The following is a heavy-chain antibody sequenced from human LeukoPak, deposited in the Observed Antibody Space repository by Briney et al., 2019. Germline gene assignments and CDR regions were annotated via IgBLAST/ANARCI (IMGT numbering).Heavy chain of an antibody. J-gene: IGHJ4*02. CDR1: GFTFDDYG. D-gene: IGHD3-22*01. CDR2: INWDAGST. Sequence: GGSLRLSCAASGFTFDDYGMSWVRQAPGKGLEWVSGINWDAGSTGYADSVKGRFTISRDNAKNSLYLQMNSLRAEDTALYYCARARRKYYDQPPDYWGQGTLVTVSS. V-gene: IGHV3-20*04. CDR3: ARARRKYYDQPPDY.